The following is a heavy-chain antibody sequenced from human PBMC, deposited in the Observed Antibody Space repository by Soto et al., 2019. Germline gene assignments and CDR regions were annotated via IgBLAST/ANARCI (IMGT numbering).Heavy chain of an antibody. V-gene: IGHV1-8*01. D-gene: IGHD1-1*01. CDR2: MNPKSGHT. CDR1: GFCLTVYS. Sequence: GAPVEVSWGASGFCLTVYSSRWVRQAPGQGLEWMGWMNPKSGHTAHAQKIQGRVTLTRDTSINTVYMELSSLTSGDTAVYFCARRIPDGKFDFWGQGTLVKVSS. J-gene: IGHJ4*02. CDR3: ARRIPDGKFDF.